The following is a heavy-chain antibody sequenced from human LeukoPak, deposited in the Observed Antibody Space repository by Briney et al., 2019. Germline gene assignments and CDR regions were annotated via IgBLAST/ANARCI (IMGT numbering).Heavy chain of an antibody. Sequence: GGSLRLSCAASGFTVSSNYMSWVRQAPGEGLEWVAYINSGSAIITYADSVKGRFTVSRDNARSSLYLQMNSLRAGDTAVYYCARDLNWAFDYWGQGTPVTVSS. CDR2: INSGSAII. D-gene: IGHD1-1*01. V-gene: IGHV3-48*01. J-gene: IGHJ4*02. CDR1: GFTVSSNY. CDR3: ARDLNWAFDY.